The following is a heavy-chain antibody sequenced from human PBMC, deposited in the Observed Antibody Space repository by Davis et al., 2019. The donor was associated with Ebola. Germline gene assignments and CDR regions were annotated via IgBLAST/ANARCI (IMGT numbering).Heavy chain of an antibody. Sequence: PGGSLTLSCAASGFTFSTYWMTWVRPAPGKGLEWVANIKQDGSEKYYVDSVKGRFTVSRDNANNSVYLQLDSLRAEETAVYYGAREGGGSWGYWGQGALVTVSS. V-gene: IGHV3-7*03. CDR2: IKQDGSEK. CDR3: AREGGGSWGY. J-gene: IGHJ4*02. CDR1: GFTFSTYW. D-gene: IGHD1-26*01.